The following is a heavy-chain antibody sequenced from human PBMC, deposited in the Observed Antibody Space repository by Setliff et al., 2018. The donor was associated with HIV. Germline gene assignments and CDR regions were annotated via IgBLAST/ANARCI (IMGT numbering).Heavy chain of an antibody. D-gene: IGHD3-22*01. CDR3: ARGLSFYDPGGFDY. Sequence: PSETLSLTCTVSGGSISSYYWSWIRQPPGKGLEWIGYIYTSGSTNYNPSLKSRVTISVDTSMNPFSLKLSSVTAADTAVYYCARGLSFYDPGGFDYWGQGTLVTVSS. CDR1: GGSISSYY. CDR2: IYTSGST. V-gene: IGHV4-4*09. J-gene: IGHJ4*02.